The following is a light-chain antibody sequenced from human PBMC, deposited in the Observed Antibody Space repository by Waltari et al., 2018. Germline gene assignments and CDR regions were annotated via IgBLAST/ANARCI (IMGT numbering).Light chain of an antibody. CDR2: SNN. J-gene: IGLJ3*02. CDR1: RSNIGSTT. CDR3: AAWDDSLNGPV. Sequence: QSVLTQPPSASGTPGQRVTIYCSGSRSNIGSTTVNWYQQLPGTAPKLLIYSNNQRPSGVPDRFSGSKSGTSASLAISGLQSEDEADYYCAAWDDSLNGPVFGGGTKLTVL. V-gene: IGLV1-44*01.